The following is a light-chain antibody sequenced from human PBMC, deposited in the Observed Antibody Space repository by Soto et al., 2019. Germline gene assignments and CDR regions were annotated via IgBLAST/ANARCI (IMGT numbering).Light chain of an antibody. Sequence: DIVLTQSPGTLSLSPGERATLSCRASQSVSNSYLAWYQQKPGQAPRLLIYGASSRAAGIPDRFGGSGSGTDFNLSISRLETEDFAVAYCQQDSNRPRFTVGPGTTVDI. CDR3: QQDSNRPRFT. CDR1: QSVSNSY. V-gene: IGKV3-20*01. CDR2: GAS. J-gene: IGKJ3*01.